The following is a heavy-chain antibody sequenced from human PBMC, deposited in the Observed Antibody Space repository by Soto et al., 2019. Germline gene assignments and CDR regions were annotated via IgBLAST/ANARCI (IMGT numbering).Heavy chain of an antibody. J-gene: IGHJ3*02. D-gene: IGHD4-4*01. CDR1: GFTFSSYA. CDR3: AKDGPLATVTTGDAFDI. CDR2: ISGSGGST. V-gene: IGHV3-23*01. Sequence: GGSLRLSCAASGFTFSSYAMSWVRQAPGKGLEWVSAISGSGGSTYYADSVKGRFTISRDNSKNTLYLQMNSLRAEDTAVYYCAKDGPLATVTTGDAFDIWGQGTMVTVSS.